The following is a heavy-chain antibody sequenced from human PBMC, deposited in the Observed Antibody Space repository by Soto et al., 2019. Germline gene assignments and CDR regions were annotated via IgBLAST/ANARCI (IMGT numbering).Heavy chain of an antibody. Sequence: PGGSLRLSCAASGFTFSSYSMNWVRQAPGKGLEWVSSISSSSSYIYYADSVKGRFTISRDNAKNSLYLQMNSLRAEDTAVYYCARADVVVVAATYYYGMDVWGQGTTVTVSS. J-gene: IGHJ6*02. CDR1: GFTFSSYS. V-gene: IGHV3-21*01. D-gene: IGHD2-15*01. CDR3: ARADVVVVAATYYYGMDV. CDR2: ISSSSSYI.